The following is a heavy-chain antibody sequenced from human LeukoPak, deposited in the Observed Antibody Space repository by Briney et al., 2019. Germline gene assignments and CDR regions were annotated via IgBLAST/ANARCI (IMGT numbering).Heavy chain of an antibody. V-gene: IGHV5-51*01. CDR3: ARGRGYSSSSPRVTTFDS. D-gene: IGHD6-6*01. CDR1: GYSFPSYW. CDR2: IYPGDSDT. Sequence: RGESLKISCKGSGYSFPSYWIGWVRQMPGKGLELMWIIYPGDSDTRYSPSFQGQVTISADKSISTAYLQWSTLKASDTAMYFCARGRGYSSSSPRVTTFDSWGQGTLVTVSS. J-gene: IGHJ4*02.